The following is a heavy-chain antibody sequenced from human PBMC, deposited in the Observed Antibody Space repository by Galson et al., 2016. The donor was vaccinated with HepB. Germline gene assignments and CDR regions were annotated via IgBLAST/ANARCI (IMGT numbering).Heavy chain of an antibody. V-gene: IGHV2-5*01. CDR2: IHWNDAK. D-gene: IGHD3-3*01. J-gene: IGHJ4*02. CDR3: AHYFDFWSRDLDETFDY. CDR1: GFSLSTSGVA. Sequence: PALVKPTQTLTLTCTFSGFSLSTSGVAVGWIRQPPGKALEWLALIHWNDAKRYNPSLQSRLTITKDTSKKQVVLTMSDMEPVDTGTYFCAHYFDFWSRDLDETFDYGGQGTLVTVSS.